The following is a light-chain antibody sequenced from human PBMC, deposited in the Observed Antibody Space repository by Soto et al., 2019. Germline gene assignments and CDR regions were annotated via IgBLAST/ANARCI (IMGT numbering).Light chain of an antibody. V-gene: IGKV3-15*01. Sequence: EIVMTQSPATLSVFPGERATLSCRASQSVSTNLAWYQQKPGQAPRLLIYDASARATGIPARFSGSGSGTEFTLTISSLQSEDFAVYYCHQYNNWPPYTFGQGTKLEIK. CDR1: QSVSTN. CDR2: DAS. CDR3: HQYNNWPPYT. J-gene: IGKJ2*01.